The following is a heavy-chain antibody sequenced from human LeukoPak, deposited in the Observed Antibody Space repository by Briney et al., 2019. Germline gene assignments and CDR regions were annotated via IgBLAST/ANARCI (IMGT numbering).Heavy chain of an antibody. CDR3: VRSDVVRGITSRGY. V-gene: IGHV3-7*01. Sequence: GGSLRLSCAASGFTFSNYWMSWVRQAPGKGLEWVANMKQDGSETYYVDSVKGRFTISRDNAENSLYLQMNSLRAEDTAVYYCVRSDVVRGITSRGYWGQRTLVTVSS. CDR2: MKQDGSET. J-gene: IGHJ4*02. CDR1: GFTFSNYW. D-gene: IGHD3-10*01.